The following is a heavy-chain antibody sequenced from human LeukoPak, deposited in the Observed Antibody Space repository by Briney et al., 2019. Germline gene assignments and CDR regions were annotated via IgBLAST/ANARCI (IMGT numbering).Heavy chain of an antibody. CDR1: GGTFSNYA. V-gene: IGHV1-69*06. J-gene: IGHJ4*02. CDR2: ITPTFGTA. Sequence: ASVKVSCKASGGTFSNYAINWVRQAPGQGLEWMGGITPTFGTANYVQKFQGRVTITADKSTSTAFMELSRLRSEDTAIYYCARASSDDTAMATPFAYWGQGTLVTVSS. CDR3: ARASSDDTAMATPFAY. D-gene: IGHD5-18*01.